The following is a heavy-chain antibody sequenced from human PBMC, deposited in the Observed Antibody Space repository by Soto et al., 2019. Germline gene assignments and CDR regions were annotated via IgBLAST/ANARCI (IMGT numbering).Heavy chain of an antibody. V-gene: IGHV2-70*01. D-gene: IGHD3-10*01. CDR1: GFSLSTIGMW. CDR3: ARSHGGLIGEFDYYYYGMDV. Sequence: AGPTLVYPTPTLTLTCTFSGFSLSTIGMWVSWIGQPPGKALEWLSLIDWDDDKYYSTSLKTRLTISKDTSKNQVVLTMTNMDPVDTATYYCARSHGGLIGEFDYYYYGMDVWGQGTTVTVS. J-gene: IGHJ6*02. CDR2: IDWDDDK.